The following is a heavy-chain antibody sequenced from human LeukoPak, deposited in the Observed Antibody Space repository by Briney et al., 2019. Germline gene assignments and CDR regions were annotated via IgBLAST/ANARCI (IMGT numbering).Heavy chain of an antibody. CDR3: ARDGRYRPFDY. CDR1: GFTFSDYS. CDR2: ISSSSYI. J-gene: IGHJ4*02. Sequence: GGSLRLSCAASGFTFSDYSMNWVRQAPGKGLEWVSSISSSSYIYYADSVKGRFTISRDNAKNSLYLQMNSLRAEDTAVYYCARDGRYRPFDYWGQGTLVTVSS. D-gene: IGHD1-26*01. V-gene: IGHV3-21*01.